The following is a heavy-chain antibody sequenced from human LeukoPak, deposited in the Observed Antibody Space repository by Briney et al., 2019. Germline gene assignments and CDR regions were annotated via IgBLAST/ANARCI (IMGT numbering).Heavy chain of an antibody. CDR3: ARVCATYYYYYYYMDV. CDR1: GGSISSSSYY. D-gene: IGHD2-2*01. V-gene: IGHV4-39*07. CDR2: IYYSGST. Sequence: SETLSLTCTVSGGSISSSSYYWGWIRQPPGKGLEWIGSIYYSGSTYYNPSLKSRVTISVDTSKNQFSLKLSSVTAADTAVYYCARVCATYYYYYYYMDVWGKGTTVTVSS. J-gene: IGHJ6*03.